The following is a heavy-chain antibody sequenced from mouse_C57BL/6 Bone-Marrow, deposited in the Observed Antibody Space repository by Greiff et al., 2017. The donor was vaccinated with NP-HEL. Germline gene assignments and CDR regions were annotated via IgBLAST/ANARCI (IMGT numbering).Heavy chain of an antibody. V-gene: IGHV1-26*01. J-gene: IGHJ3*01. CDR1: GYTFTDYY. CDR3: ARFWLRRAY. Sequence: EVQLQQSGPELVKPGASVKISCKASGYTFTDYYMNWVKQSHGKSLEWIGDINPNNGGTSYNQKFKGKATLTVDKSSSTAYMELRSLTSEDSAVYYCARFWLRRAYWGQGTLVTVSA. D-gene: IGHD2-2*01. CDR2: INPNNGGT.